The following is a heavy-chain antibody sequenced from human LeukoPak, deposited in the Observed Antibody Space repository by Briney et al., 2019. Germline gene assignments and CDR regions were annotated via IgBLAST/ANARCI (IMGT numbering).Heavy chain of an antibody. V-gene: IGHV4-59*01. CDR3: ARNNPMYYDILTGYYKSLSFDY. CDR1: GGSISSYY. CDR2: IYYSGST. Sequence: SETLSLTCTVSGGSISSYYWSWIRRPPGKGLEWIGYIYYSGSTNYNPSLKSRVTISVDTSKNQFSLKLSSVTAADTAVYYCARNNPMYYDILTGYYKSLSFDYWGQGTLVTVSS. D-gene: IGHD3-9*01. J-gene: IGHJ4*02.